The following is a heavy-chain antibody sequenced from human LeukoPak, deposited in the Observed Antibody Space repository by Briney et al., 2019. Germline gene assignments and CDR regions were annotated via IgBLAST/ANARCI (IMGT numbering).Heavy chain of an antibody. CDR2: VRSDGSDK. Sequence: GGSLRLSCGASGFTFTYYGMHWVRQAPGKGLEWVTFVRSDGSDKYYADSVKGRFTFSRDNSKNTVYLQMNSLRAEDTAVYYCARDSKSVPSSTSCSFFDYWGQGTLVTVSS. J-gene: IGHJ4*02. CDR1: GFTFTYYG. CDR3: ARDSKSVPSSTSCSFFDY. D-gene: IGHD2-2*01. V-gene: IGHV3-30*02.